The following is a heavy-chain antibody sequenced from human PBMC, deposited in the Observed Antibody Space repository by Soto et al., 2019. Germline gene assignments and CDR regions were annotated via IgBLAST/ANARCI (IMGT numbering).Heavy chain of an antibody. CDR1: GFTFSYG. CDR2: ISYDSSNK. D-gene: IGHD2-15*01. CDR3: AKLVIGYCSGNTCDDY. V-gene: IGHV3-30*18. Sequence: VQLLESGGGLIQPGGSMRLSCVDSGFTFSYGIHWLRQAPGKGLGWVAYISYDSSNKFYGDSVKGRFTISRDNSKNTQSLQMISLRAEDTSVYYCAKLVIGYCSGNTCDDYWGQGTLVAVSS. J-gene: IGHJ4*02.